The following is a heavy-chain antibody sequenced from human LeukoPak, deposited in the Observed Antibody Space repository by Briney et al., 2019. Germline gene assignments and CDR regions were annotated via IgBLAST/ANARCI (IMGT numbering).Heavy chain of an antibody. J-gene: IGHJ4*02. CDR2: INHSGST. Sequence: SETLSLTCTVSGGSISSSSYYWSWIRQPPGKGLEWIGEINHSGSTNYNPSLKSRVTISVDTSKNQFSLKLSSVTAADTAVYYCASVLGGEFRDYWGQGTLVTVSS. D-gene: IGHD3-10*01. V-gene: IGHV4-39*07. CDR3: ASVLGGEFRDY. CDR1: GGSISSSSYY.